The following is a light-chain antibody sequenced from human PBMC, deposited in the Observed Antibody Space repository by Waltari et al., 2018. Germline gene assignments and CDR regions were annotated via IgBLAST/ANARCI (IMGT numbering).Light chain of an antibody. CDR1: NLGSKT. CDR3: QVWDGNSEQMV. CDR2: DDK. Sequence: SYVLTQPHSVSVAPGQTAKITCGGSNLGSKTVHWYQQKPGQAPVVVIYDDKDRPSGIPGRFSGSNAGNTATLFISRVEAGDEADYYCQVWDGNSEQMVFGGGTKLTV. J-gene: IGLJ3*02. V-gene: IGLV3-21*02.